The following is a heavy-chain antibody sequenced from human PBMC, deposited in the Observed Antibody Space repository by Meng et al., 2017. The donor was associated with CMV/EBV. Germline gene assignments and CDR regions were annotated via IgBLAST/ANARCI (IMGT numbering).Heavy chain of an antibody. D-gene: IGHD3-3*01. CDR3: ARESGILSSGRFLEWLIFRPPYGMDV. V-gene: IGHV3-20*04. CDR2: INWNGGST. Sequence: GESLKISCAASGFTFDDYGMSWVRQAPGKGLEWVSGINWNGGSTGYADSVKGRFTISRDNAKNSLYLQMNSLRAEDTALYYCARESGILSSGRFLEWLIFRPPYGMDVWGQGTTVTVSS. J-gene: IGHJ6*02. CDR1: GFTFDDYG.